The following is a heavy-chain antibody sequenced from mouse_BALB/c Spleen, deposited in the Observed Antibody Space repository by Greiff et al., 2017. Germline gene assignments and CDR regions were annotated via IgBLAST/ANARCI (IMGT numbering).Heavy chain of an antibody. CDR1: GDSITSGY. J-gene: IGHJ4*01. V-gene: IGHV3-8*02. D-gene: IGHD2-4*01. CDR3: ARFDYVDYYAMDY. CDR2: ISYSGST. Sequence: ESGPSLVKPSQTLSLTCSVTGDSITSGYWNWIRKFPGNKLEYMGYISYSGSTYYNPSLKSRISITRDTSKNQYYLQLNSVTTEDTATYYCARFDYVDYYAMDYWGQGTSVTVSS.